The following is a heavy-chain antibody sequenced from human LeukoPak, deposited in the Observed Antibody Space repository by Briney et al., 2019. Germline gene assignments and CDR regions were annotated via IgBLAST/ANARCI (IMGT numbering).Heavy chain of an antibody. J-gene: IGHJ3*02. CDR3: ARDSRSCRRSDYRGNAFDI. Sequence: GGSLRLSCGASGFTLSSYWMTWVRQAPGKGLEWVANIKEDGSKKYYVESVRGRFTISRDNAENSLYLQMNSLRAEDTAVYYCARDSRSCRRSDYRGNAFDIWGPGTMVTVSS. V-gene: IGHV3-7*01. CDR1: GFTLSSYW. CDR2: IKEDGSKK. D-gene: IGHD4-23*01.